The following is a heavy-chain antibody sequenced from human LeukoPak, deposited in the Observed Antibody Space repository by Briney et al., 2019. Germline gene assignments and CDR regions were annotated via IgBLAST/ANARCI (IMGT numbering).Heavy chain of an antibody. CDR1: GGSISSYY. Sequence: SETLSLTCTVSGGSISSYYWSWIRQPPGKGLEWIGYIYYSGSTNYNPSLKSRVTISVDTSKNQFSLKLSSVTAADTAVYYCARGDDFDPWGQGTLVTVSS. CDR3: ARGDDFDP. D-gene: IGHD3-3*01. V-gene: IGHV4-59*01. CDR2: IYYSGST. J-gene: IGHJ5*02.